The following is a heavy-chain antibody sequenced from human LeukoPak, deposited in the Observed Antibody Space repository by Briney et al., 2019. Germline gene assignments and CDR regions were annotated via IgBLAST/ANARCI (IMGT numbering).Heavy chain of an antibody. D-gene: IGHD2-8*01. CDR2: IIPIFGTA. Sequence: ASVKVSCKASGGTFSSYAISWVRQAPGQGLEWMGGIIPIFGTANYAQKFQGRVTITADESTSTAYMELSSLRSEDTAVYYCARHCTNGVCYESGFDYWGQGTLVTVSS. CDR3: ARHCTNGVCYESGFDY. V-gene: IGHV1-69*13. J-gene: IGHJ4*02. CDR1: GGTFSSYA.